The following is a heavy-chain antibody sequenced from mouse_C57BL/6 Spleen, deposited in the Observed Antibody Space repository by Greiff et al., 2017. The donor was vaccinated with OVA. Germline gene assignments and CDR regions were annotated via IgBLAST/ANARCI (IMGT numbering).Heavy chain of an antibody. V-gene: IGHV1-82*01. CDR2: IYPGDGDT. CDR3: ATTVADY. J-gene: IGHJ2*01. D-gene: IGHD1-1*01. CDR1: GYAFSSSW. Sequence: VQLKESGPELVKPGASVKISCKASGYAFSSSWMNWVKQRPGKGLEWIGRIYPGDGDTNYNGKFKGKATLTADKSSSTAYMQLSSLTSEDSAVYFCATTVADYWGQGTTLTVSS.